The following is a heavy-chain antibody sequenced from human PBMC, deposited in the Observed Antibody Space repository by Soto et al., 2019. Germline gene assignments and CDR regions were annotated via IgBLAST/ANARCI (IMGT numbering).Heavy chain of an antibody. D-gene: IGHD3-10*01. J-gene: IGHJ4*02. Sequence: TSETLSLTCTVSGGSIRGYYWSWIRQPPGKELELIGYIFYSGTPTYSPSFRSRVTISVDTSQNQFSLRLNTVTAADTAVYYCARGFDRYGAGSFYNYWGPGTLVTVSS. CDR2: IFYSGTP. V-gene: IGHV4-59*01. CDR1: GGSIRGYY. CDR3: ARGFDRYGAGSFYNY.